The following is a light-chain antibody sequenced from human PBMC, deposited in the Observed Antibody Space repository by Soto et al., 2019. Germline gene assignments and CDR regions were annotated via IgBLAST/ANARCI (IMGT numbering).Light chain of an antibody. CDR1: SSDVGGYNY. CDR2: DVT. V-gene: IGLV2-11*01. Sequence: QSALTQPRSVSGSPGQSVTISCTGTSSDVGGYNYVSWYQQQPGKAPQLMIYDVTYRPSGVPDRFSGSKSGSTASLTISGLQAEDEADYYCCSYACTYTVFGTGTKLTVL. J-gene: IGLJ1*01. CDR3: CSYACTYTV.